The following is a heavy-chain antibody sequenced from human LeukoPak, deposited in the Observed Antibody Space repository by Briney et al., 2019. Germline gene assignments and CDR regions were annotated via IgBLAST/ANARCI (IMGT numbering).Heavy chain of an antibody. CDR3: ARDGYSGSDAL. CDR1: GGSISTYY. V-gene: IGHV4-59*01. CDR2: IYHSGST. Sequence: PSETLSLTCTVSGGSISTYYWSWIRQPPGKGLEWIGYIYHSGSTNYSPSLKSRITISVDTSQNQFSLKLSSVTAADTAVYYCARDGYSGSDALWGQGTLVTVSS. D-gene: IGHD5-12*01. J-gene: IGHJ4*02.